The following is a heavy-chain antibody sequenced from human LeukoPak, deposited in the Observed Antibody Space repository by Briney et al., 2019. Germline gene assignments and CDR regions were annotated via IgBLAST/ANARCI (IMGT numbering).Heavy chain of an antibody. CDR3: ARDQSSSGYYPEAFDI. J-gene: IGHJ3*02. CDR2: ISTSSSYI. D-gene: IGHD3-22*01. V-gene: IGHV3-21*01. Sequence: GGSLRLSCAASGFTFSSHSMNWVRQAPGKGLEWVSSISTSSSYIYYADSVKGRFTISRDNAKNSLYLQMNSLRAEDMAVYYCARDQSSSGYYPEAFDIWGQGTMVTVSS. CDR1: GFTFSSHS.